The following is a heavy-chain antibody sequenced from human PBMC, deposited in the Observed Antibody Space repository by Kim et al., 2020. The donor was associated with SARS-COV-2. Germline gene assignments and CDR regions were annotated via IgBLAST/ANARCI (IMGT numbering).Heavy chain of an antibody. CDR3: AKERGSVWSLDY. Sequence: YVDTVRGRFTDSRDNSKDTLFLQMNSRRAEDTAMYYCAKERGSVWSLDYWGLGTLVTVSS. D-gene: IGHD6-19*01. V-gene: IGHV3-30*02. J-gene: IGHJ4*02.